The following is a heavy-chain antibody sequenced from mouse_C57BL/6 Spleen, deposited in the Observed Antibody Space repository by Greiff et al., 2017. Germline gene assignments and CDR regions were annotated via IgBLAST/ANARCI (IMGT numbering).Heavy chain of an antibody. CDR1: GFNIKDDY. J-gene: IGHJ4*01. Sequence: EVQLQQSGAELVRPGASVKLSCTASGFNIKDDYMHWVKQRPEQGLEWIGWIDPENGDTEYASKFQGKATITADTSSNTAYLQLSSLTSEDTAVYYCTTCLDSSRVSYAMDYWGQGTSVTVSS. V-gene: IGHV14-4*01. CDR3: TTCLDSSRVSYAMDY. CDR2: IDPENGDT. D-gene: IGHD3-2*02.